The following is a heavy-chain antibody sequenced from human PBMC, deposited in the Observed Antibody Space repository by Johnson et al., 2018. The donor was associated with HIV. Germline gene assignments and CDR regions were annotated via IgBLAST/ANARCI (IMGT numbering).Heavy chain of an antibody. CDR3: APAGPDAFDI. J-gene: IGHJ3*02. D-gene: IGHD6-13*01. CDR1: GFTFSSYG. Sequence: QVQLVESGGGLVQPGGSLRLSCAASGFTFSSYGMHWVRQAPGKGLEWVAVISYDGSNKYYADSVKGRFTISRDNSKNTLYLQMNSLRAEDTAVYYCAPAGPDAFDIWGQGTMVTVSS. CDR2: ISYDGSNK. V-gene: IGHV3-30*03.